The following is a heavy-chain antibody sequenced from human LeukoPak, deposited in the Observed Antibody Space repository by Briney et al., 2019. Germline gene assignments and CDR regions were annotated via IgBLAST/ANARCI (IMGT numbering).Heavy chain of an antibody. D-gene: IGHD6-6*01. CDR2: IYYSGST. J-gene: IGHJ6*03. Sequence: SETLSLTCTVSGGSISSYYWSWIRQPPGKGLEWIGYIYYSGSTNYNPSLKSRVTISVDTSKNQFSLKLSSVTAADTAVYYCARHSGVAARPGDYYYYMDVWGKGTTVTVSS. CDR1: GGSISSYY. CDR3: ARHSGVAARPGDYYYYMDV. V-gene: IGHV4-59*08.